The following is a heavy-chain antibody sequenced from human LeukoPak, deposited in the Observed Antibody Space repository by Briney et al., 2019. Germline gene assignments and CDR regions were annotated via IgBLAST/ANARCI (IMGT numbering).Heavy chain of an antibody. D-gene: IGHD2-2*01. CDR2: LLYTGNT. CDR3: ARRGSGNGSTYAGMDV. Sequence: SGTLSLTCTVAGGSISSSSHYWDWIRQAPGKGLEWMGSLLYTGNTWYNPSLKSRITMSVDTSKNQFSLRLSSVNAADTALYYCARRGSGNGSTYAGMDVWGQGTSVTVSS. V-gene: IGHV4-39*01. J-gene: IGHJ6*02. CDR1: GGSISSSSHY.